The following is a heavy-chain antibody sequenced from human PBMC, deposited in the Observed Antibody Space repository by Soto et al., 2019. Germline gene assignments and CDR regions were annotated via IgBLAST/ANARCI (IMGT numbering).Heavy chain of an antibody. V-gene: IGHV3-33*01. D-gene: IGHD4-17*01. J-gene: IGHJ4*02. CDR2: VWYDGSNG. CDR1: GFIFSNFG. Sequence: GGSLRLSCAASGFIFSNFGMHWVRQAPGKGLEWVAGVWYDGSNGVSADSVKGRFTISRDNSKNTLYLQMSSLRAADTAVYFCARGRLRWRYFDYWGQGALVTVSS. CDR3: ARGRLRWRYFDY.